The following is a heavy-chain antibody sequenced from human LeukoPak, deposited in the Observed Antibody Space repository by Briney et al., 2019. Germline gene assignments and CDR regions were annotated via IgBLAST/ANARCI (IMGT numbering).Heavy chain of an antibody. CDR3: ARGIAIDY. CDR1: AFTFSNYA. V-gene: IGHV3-23*01. CDR2: ISRSGDYT. J-gene: IGHJ4*02. Sequence: GGSLRLSCAASAFTFSNYAMNWVRQAPGKGLEWVSGISRSGDYTYYADSVKGRFTISRDNSKNTLYLQMNSLRVEDTAVYYCARGIAIDYWGQGTLVTVSS. D-gene: IGHD2-21*01.